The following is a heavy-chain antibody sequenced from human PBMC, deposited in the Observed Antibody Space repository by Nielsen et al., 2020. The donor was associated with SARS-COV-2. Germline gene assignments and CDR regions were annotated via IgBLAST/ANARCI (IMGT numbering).Heavy chain of an antibody. CDR2: IKQDGSEK. V-gene: IGHV3-7*01. CDR1: GFTFTDFW. CDR3: ARGAGRYWEATYFDY. D-gene: IGHD3-10*01. Sequence: GGSLRLSCAASGFTFTDFWFSWVRQTPGKGLEWVANIKQDGSEKNYVDSVKGRFTISRDNAKSSVYLEMNSLRAEDTAVYYCARGAGRYWEATYFDYWGQGTLVTVSS. J-gene: IGHJ4*02.